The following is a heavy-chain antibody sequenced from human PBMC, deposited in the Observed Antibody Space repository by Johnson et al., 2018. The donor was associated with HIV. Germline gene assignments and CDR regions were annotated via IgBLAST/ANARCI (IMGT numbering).Heavy chain of an antibody. CDR1: GFTFDDYA. Sequence: VLLVESGGGLVQPGRSLRLSCAASGFTFDDYAMHWVRQAPGKGLEWVSGISWNSGSIGYADSVKGRFTISRDNAKNSLYLQMNSLRAEDTALYYCAKVWQQLAHDAFDIWGQGTMVTVSS. D-gene: IGHD6-13*01. CDR2: ISWNSGSI. V-gene: IGHV3-9*01. CDR3: AKVWQQLAHDAFDI. J-gene: IGHJ3*02.